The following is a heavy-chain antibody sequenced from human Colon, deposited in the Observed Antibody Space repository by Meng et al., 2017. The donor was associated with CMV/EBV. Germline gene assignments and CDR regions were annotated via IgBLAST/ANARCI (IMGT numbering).Heavy chain of an antibody. D-gene: IGHD3-3*01. J-gene: IGHJ4*02. V-gene: IGHV3-30*02. CDR1: GFTFSIST. CDR3: ADDFWKERGY. CDR2: IQSDGGEK. Sequence: GESLKTSCAAPGFTFSISTMHWVRQAPGKGLEWVAFIQSDGGEKYYADSVKGRFTISRDNSKNTLYLQMSSLRTDDTAVYYCADDFWKERGYWDQGPLVTVSS.